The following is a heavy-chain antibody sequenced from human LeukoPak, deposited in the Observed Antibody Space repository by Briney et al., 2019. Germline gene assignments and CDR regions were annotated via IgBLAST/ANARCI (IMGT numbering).Heavy chain of an antibody. CDR3: ARYSSGVTGEDYFDY. Sequence: GGSLRLSCAASGFTFSDYYMSWIRQAPGKGLEWVSYMSTSDSPIYYTDSVKGRFTISRDNAKNSLYLQMNSLRASDTAVYYCARYSSGVTGEDYFDYWGQGTLVTVSS. D-gene: IGHD4-23*01. CDR1: GFTFSDYY. CDR2: MSTSDSPI. V-gene: IGHV3-11*04. J-gene: IGHJ4*02.